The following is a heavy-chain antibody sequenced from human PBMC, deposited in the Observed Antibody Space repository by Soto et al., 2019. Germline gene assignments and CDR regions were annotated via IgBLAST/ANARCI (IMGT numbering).Heavy chain of an antibody. V-gene: IGHV3-11*01. J-gene: IGHJ5*02. CDR1: GFTFSDYY. Sequence: QVQLVESGGGLVKPGGSLRLSCAASGFTFSDYYMSWIRQAPGKGLEWVSYISPSGGTIYYADSVKGRFTLSWDNAKNSLYLQMNSLRAEDTAVYHCVRVGYAYGNDPWGQGTLVAVSS. CDR2: ISPSGGTI. D-gene: IGHD3-10*01. CDR3: VRVGYAYGNDP.